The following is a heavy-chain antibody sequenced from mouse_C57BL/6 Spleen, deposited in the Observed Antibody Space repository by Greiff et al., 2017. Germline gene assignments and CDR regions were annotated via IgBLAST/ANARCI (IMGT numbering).Heavy chain of an antibody. V-gene: IGHV5-9*01. CDR3: ARHVITTVVDYFDY. CDR1: GFTFSSYT. CDR2: ISGGGGNT. J-gene: IGHJ2*01. Sequence: EVQGVESGGGLVKPGGSLKLSCAASGFTFSSYTMSWVRQTPEKRLEWVATISGGGGNTYYPDSVKGRFTISRDNAKNTLYLQMGSLRSEDTALYYCARHVITTVVDYFDYWGQGTTLTVSS. D-gene: IGHD1-1*01.